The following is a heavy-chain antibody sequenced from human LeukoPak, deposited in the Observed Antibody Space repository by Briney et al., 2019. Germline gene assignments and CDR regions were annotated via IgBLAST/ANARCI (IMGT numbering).Heavy chain of an antibody. CDR2: ISAYNGNT. Sequence: ASVKVSCKASGYTFTSYDINWVRQATGQGLEWMGWISAYNGNTNYAQKFQGRVTMTRDTSTSTVYMELSSLRSDDTAVYYCVRNVGSGFDYWGQGTLVTVSS. CDR1: GYTFTSYD. V-gene: IGHV1-18*01. J-gene: IGHJ4*02. CDR3: VRNVGSGFDY. D-gene: IGHD1-1*01.